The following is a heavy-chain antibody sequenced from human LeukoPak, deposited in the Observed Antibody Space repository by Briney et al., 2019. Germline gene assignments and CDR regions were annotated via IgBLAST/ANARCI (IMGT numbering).Heavy chain of an antibody. J-gene: IGHJ6*02. D-gene: IGHD6-19*01. Sequence: ASVKVSCKASGYTFTSYDTNWVRQATGQGLEWMGWMNPNSGNTGYAQKFQGRVTMTRNTSISTAYMELSSLRSEDTAVYYCARGESSGWSFYYYYGMDVWGQGTTVTVSS. V-gene: IGHV1-8*01. CDR2: MNPNSGNT. CDR1: GYTFTSYD. CDR3: ARGESSGWSFYYYYGMDV.